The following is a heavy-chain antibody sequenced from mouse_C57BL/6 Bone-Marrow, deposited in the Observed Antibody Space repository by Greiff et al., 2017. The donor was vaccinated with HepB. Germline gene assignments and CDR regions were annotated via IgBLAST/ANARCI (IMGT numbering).Heavy chain of an antibody. V-gene: IGHV1-52*01. J-gene: IGHJ1*03. D-gene: IGHD2-1*01. Sequence: QVQLQQPGAELVRPGSSVKLSCKASGYTFTSYWMHWVKQRPIQGLEWIGNIDPSDSETHYNQKFKDKATLTVDKSSSTAYMQRSSLTSEDSAVYCCANIYYGNYGRYFDVWGTGTTVTVSS. CDR1: GYTFTSYW. CDR3: ANIYYGNYGRYFDV. CDR2: IDPSDSET.